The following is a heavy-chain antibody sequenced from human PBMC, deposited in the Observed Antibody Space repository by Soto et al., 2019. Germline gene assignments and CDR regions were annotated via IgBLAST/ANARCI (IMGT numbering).Heavy chain of an antibody. Sequence: GGSLRLSCVASGFNFSNHWMHWVRQRPAEGLVWVSRITSDGKSKAYAESVKGRFAISRDNAKNTLYLQMNGLTAEDTAAYYCARESGDWPLNWFDPWGQGTLVAVSS. CDR2: ITSDGKSK. V-gene: IGHV3-74*01. CDR3: ARESGDWPLNWFDP. CDR1: GFNFSNHW. D-gene: IGHD2-21*02. J-gene: IGHJ5*02.